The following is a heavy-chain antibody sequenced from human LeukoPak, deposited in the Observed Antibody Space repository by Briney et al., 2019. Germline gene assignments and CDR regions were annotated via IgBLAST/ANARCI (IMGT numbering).Heavy chain of an antibody. Sequence: SVKVSCKASGGTFSSHAISWVRQAPGQGLEWMGGIIPIFGTANYAQKFQGRVTITTDESTSTAYMELSSLRSEDTAVYYCARESITIFGVVLGGYFDLWGRGTLVTVSS. D-gene: IGHD3-3*01. CDR3: ARESITIFGVVLGGYFDL. V-gene: IGHV1-69*05. CDR2: IIPIFGTA. CDR1: GGTFSSHA. J-gene: IGHJ2*01.